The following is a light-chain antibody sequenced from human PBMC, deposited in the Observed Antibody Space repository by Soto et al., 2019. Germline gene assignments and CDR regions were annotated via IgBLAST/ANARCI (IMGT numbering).Light chain of an antibody. Sequence: QSVLTQPPSVSGAPGQRVSISCTGSSSNIGAGYNVHWYQQLPGTAPKLLTYDNNNRPSGVPDRFSGSKSGTSASLAITGLQAEDESDYYCQSYDNSLSGFYVFGTGTKLTVL. CDR2: DNN. V-gene: IGLV1-40*01. J-gene: IGLJ1*01. CDR3: QSYDNSLSGFYV. CDR1: SSNIGAGYN.